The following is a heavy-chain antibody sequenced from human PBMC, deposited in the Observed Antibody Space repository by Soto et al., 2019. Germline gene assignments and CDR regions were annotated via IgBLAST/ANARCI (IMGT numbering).Heavy chain of an antibody. J-gene: IGHJ4*01. Sequence: QVQLQESGPGLVKPSQTLSLTCTVSGGSISSGSYYWSWIRQHPGKGLEWIGYIYYSESTYYNPSLQRLFTISVDTSKNQSSLKLSSVTAADTAVYYCARYQAIGASSYWGHGTLVTGSS. CDR3: ARYQAIGASSY. CDR2: IYYSEST. CDR1: GGSISSGSYY. D-gene: IGHD1-26*01. V-gene: IGHV4-31*01.